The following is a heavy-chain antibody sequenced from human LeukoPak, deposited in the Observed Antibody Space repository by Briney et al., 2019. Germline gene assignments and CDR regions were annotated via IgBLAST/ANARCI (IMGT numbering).Heavy chain of an antibody. CDR1: GGSISSSSYY. CDR3: AGTLGFDP. V-gene: IGHV4-39*01. CDR2: IYYSGST. J-gene: IGHJ5*02. Sequence: KPSETLSLTCTVSGGSISSSSYYWGWGRQPRGKGLEWFGSIYYSGSTSYNPSLTSRITISVDTSKNQFSLKLSSVTAADTAVYYCAGTLGFDPWGQGTLVTVSS.